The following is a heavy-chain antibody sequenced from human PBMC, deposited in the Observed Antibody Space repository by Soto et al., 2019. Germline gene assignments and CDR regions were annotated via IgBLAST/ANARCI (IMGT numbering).Heavy chain of an antibody. CDR1: GYTFTSYG. J-gene: IGHJ3*02. V-gene: IGHV1-18*01. D-gene: IGHD6-6*01. CDR3: ARDSSSSYDTAFDI. Sequence: GASVTVSCKASGYTFTSYGISWVRQAPGQGLEWMGWISAYNGNTKYAQKLQGRVTMTTDTSTSTAYMELRSLRSDDTAVYYCARDSSSSYDTAFDIWGQGTMVTVSS. CDR2: ISAYNGNT.